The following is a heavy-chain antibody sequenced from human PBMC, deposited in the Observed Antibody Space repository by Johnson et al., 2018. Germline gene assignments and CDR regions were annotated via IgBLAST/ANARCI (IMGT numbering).Heavy chain of an antibody. Sequence: QVQLVESGGGVVQPGRSLRLSCGASGFTFSNFGMHWVRQAPGKGLEWVALISYDGNTKYYADAVKGRFTISRDNSKNTLYLQMNSLRAEDTAVYYCAKDSSYGPSYYYYYMDVWGKGTTVIVSS. D-gene: IGHD5-18*01. CDR1: GFTFSNFG. V-gene: IGHV3-30*18. CDR3: AKDSSYGPSYYYYYMDV. J-gene: IGHJ6*03. CDR2: ISYDGNTK.